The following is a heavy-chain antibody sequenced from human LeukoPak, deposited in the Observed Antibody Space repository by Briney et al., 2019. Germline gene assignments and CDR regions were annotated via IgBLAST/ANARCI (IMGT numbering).Heavy chain of an antibody. CDR1: GGSISSYY. CDR2: IYTSGST. Sequence: SETLSLTCTVSGGSISSYYWSWIRQPTGKGLEWIGRIYTSGSTNYNPSLKSRVTMSVDTSKNQFSLKLSSVTAADTAVYYCARALREGYGSGPSVWFDPWGQGTLVTVSS. CDR3: ARALREGYGSGPSVWFDP. V-gene: IGHV4-4*07. D-gene: IGHD3-10*01. J-gene: IGHJ5*02.